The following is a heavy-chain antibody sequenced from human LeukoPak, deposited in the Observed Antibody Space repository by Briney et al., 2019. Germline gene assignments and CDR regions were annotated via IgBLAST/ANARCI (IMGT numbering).Heavy chain of an antibody. D-gene: IGHD3-16*02. Sequence: GGSLRLSCAASGFTFSSFVMTWVRQAPGKGLEWVSSISSSTSYIYYADSVKGRFTISRDNAKNSLYLQMNSLRAEDTAVYYCARDLLGYNYHYMDVWGKGTTVTVSS. CDR2: ISSSTSYI. J-gene: IGHJ6*03. V-gene: IGHV3-21*01. CDR1: GFTFSSFV. CDR3: ARDLLGYNYHYMDV.